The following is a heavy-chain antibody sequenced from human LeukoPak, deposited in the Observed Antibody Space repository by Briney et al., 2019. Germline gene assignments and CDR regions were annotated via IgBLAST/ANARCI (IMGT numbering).Heavy chain of an antibody. D-gene: IGHD3-3*01. Sequence: GGSLRLSCAASGFTFDDYAMHWVRQAPGKGLEWVSGISCNSGSIGYADSVKGRFTISRDNAKNSLYLQMNSLRAEDTALYYCAKAYYDFWSGYSWPGYFDYWGQGTLVTVSS. V-gene: IGHV3-9*01. CDR2: ISCNSGSI. CDR1: GFTFDDYA. J-gene: IGHJ4*02. CDR3: AKAYYDFWSGYSWPGYFDY.